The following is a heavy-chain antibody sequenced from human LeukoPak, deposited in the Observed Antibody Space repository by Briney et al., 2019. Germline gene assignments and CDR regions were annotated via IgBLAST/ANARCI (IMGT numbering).Heavy chain of an antibody. CDR1: GYSFTSYW. Sequence: PGESLKISCKGSGYSFTSYWIGWVRQMPGKGLEWMGIIYPGDSDTRYSPSFQGQVTISADKSINTAYLQWTSLKASDTAMCYCARQLTTLRGFDIWGQGTLVTASS. CDR2: IYPGDSDT. V-gene: IGHV5-51*01. J-gene: IGHJ3*02. D-gene: IGHD4-11*01. CDR3: ARQLTTLRGFDI.